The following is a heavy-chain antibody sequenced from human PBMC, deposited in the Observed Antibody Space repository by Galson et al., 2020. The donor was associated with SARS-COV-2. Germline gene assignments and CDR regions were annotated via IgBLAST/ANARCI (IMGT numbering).Heavy chain of an antibody. CDR1: GYTFATHW. CDR3: ARRNYDFWGWDN. V-gene: IGHV5-51*01. J-gene: IGHJ4*02. CDR2: LYPGDSET. D-gene: IGHD3-3*01. Sequence: GESLKISCKGSGYTFATHWIAWVRQKPGKGLEWMGILYPGDSETRYSPSFQGQVSISADKSISTAYLQWSSLEASDTAIYYCARRNYDFWGWDNWGQGTLVTVSS.